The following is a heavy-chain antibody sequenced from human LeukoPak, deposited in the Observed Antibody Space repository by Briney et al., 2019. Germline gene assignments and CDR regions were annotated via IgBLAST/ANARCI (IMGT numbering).Heavy chain of an antibody. D-gene: IGHD2-2*02. Sequence: GGSLRLSCAASGFTFSTYWMSWVRQGPGKGLECVANIKRDGSEKYYVDSVKGRFTIFRDDAKSSLYLQMNSLRAEDTAVYFCARVYTGNRWHFDYWGQGTLVTVSS. CDR3: ARVYTGNRWHFDY. CDR1: GFTFSTYW. CDR2: IKRDGSEK. J-gene: IGHJ4*02. V-gene: IGHV3-7*03.